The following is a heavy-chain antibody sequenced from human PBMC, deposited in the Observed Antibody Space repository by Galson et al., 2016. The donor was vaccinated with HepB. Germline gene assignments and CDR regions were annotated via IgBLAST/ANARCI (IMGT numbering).Heavy chain of an antibody. Sequence: SLRLSCAVSGLTFSDYYMTWIRQAPGKGLEWVSYISSASNYIRYADSVKGRFTISRDNAKNSLYMQMNSLRAEDTAVYDCARPRGQPDAALDIWGQGTMVTVSS. CDR2: ISSASNYI. J-gene: IGHJ3*02. CDR1: GLTFSDYY. CDR3: ARPRGQPDAALDI. V-gene: IGHV3-11*06. D-gene: IGHD2-15*01.